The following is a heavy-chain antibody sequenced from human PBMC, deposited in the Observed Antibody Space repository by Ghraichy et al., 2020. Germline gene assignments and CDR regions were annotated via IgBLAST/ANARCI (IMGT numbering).Heavy chain of an antibody. D-gene: IGHD1-14*01. CDR2: IIPIFGTA. V-gene: IGHV1-69*13. CDR3: ARGVTVRLGIEPPSTKDAFDI. CDR1: GGTFSSYA. J-gene: IGHJ3*02. Sequence: SVKVSCKASGGTFSSYAISWVRQAPRQGLEWMGGIIPIFGTANYAQKFQGRVTITADESTSTAYMELSSLRSEDTAVYYCARGVTVRLGIEPPSTKDAFDIWGQGTMVTVSS.